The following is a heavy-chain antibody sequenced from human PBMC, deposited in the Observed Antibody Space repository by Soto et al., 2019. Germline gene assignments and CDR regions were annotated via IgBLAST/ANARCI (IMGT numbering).Heavy chain of an antibody. CDR1: GFTFSSYS. CDR3: ARSIAARRGIDY. D-gene: IGHD6-6*01. Sequence: GGSLRLSCAASGFTFSSYSMNWVRQAPGKGLEWVSSISSSSSYIYYADSVKGRFTISRDNAKNSLYLQMNSLRAEDTAVYYCARSIAARRGIDYWCQGTLVTVSS. V-gene: IGHV3-21*01. J-gene: IGHJ4*02. CDR2: ISSSSSYI.